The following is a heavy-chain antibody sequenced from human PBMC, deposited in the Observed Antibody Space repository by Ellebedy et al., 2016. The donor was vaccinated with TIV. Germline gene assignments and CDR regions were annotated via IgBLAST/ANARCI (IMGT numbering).Heavy chain of an antibody. Sequence: GESLKISCAVSGFPFSSYTLNWVRQAPGKGLEWVSSISTSSSYIYYADSVKGRFTISRDNAKNAPFLQMTSLLAEDTAVYYCARKVPAPTTVPPNWYCELWGRGTLVTVSS. D-gene: IGHD4-17*01. CDR3: ARKVPAPTTVPPNWYCEL. CDR2: ISTSSSYI. CDR1: GFPFSSYT. V-gene: IGHV3-21*01. J-gene: IGHJ2*01.